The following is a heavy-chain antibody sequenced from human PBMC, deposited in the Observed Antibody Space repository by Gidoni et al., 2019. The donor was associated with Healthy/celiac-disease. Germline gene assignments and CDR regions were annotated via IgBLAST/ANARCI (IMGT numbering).Heavy chain of an antibody. D-gene: IGHD2-15*01. CDR2: FYHSGNT. CDR3: ARVTGSGGRTSREYYFDY. Sequence: QLQLQESGSGLVTPSQTLSLTCAVSGVSISSGGYSWSWIRQPPGKGLEWIGYFYHSGNTYYNPSLKSRVTISVDRSKNQFSLKLSSVTAADTAVYYCARVTGSGGRTSREYYFDYWGQGTLVTVSS. J-gene: IGHJ4*02. CDR1: GVSISSGGYS. V-gene: IGHV4-30-2*01.